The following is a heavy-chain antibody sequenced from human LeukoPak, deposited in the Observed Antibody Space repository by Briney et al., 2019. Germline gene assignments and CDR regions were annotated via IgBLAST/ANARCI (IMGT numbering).Heavy chain of an antibody. J-gene: IGHJ6*03. D-gene: IGHD2-2*01. CDR3: ARRRSTSYYYYYMDV. CDR2: MYYSGST. V-gene: IGHV4-39*01. CDR1: GGSISRSHYY. Sequence: PSETLSLTCTVSGGSISRSHYYWGWIRQPPGKGLEWIGSMYYSGSTYYNPSLKSRVTISVDTSENQFSLKLSSVTAADTAVYYCARRRSTSYYYYYMDVWSKGTTVTISS.